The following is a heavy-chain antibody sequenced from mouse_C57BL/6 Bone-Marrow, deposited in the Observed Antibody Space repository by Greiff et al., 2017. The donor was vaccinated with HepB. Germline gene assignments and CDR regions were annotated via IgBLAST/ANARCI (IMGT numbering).Heavy chain of an antibody. V-gene: IGHV14-4*01. J-gene: IGHJ3*01. CDR3: TTTAYYSNYGFAY. D-gene: IGHD2-5*01. CDR2: IDPENGDT. Sequence: VQLKESGAELVRPGASVKLSCTASGFNIKDDYMHWVKQRPEQGLEWIGWIDPENGDTEYASKFQGKATITADTSSNTAYLQLSCLTSEDTAVYYCTTTAYYSNYGFAYWGQGTLVTVSA. CDR1: GFNIKDDY.